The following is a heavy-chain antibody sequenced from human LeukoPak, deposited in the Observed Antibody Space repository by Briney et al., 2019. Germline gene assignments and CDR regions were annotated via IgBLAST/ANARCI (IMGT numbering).Heavy chain of an antibody. CDR2: INPSGGST. D-gene: IGHD6-13*01. V-gene: IGHV1-46*01. Sequence: ASVKVSCKASGYTFTSYYMHWVRQAPGQGLEWMGIINPSGGSTSYAQKFQGRVTMTRDTSISTAYMELSRLRSDDTAVYYCAVAIAAVNAFDIWGQGTMVTVSS. CDR3: AVAIAAVNAFDI. J-gene: IGHJ3*02. CDR1: GYTFTSYY.